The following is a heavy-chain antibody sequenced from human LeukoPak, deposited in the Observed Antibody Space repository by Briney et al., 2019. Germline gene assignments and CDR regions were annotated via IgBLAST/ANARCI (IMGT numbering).Heavy chain of an antibody. V-gene: IGHV3-11*01. CDR3: ARVHRQWLVEGGYYFDY. D-gene: IGHD6-19*01. CDR1: GFTFSDYY. Sequence: GGSLRLSCAASGFTFSDYYMSWLRQAPGKGLEWVSYISSSGSTMYYADSVKGRFTISRDNAKNSLYLQMNSLRAEDTAVYYCARVHRQWLVEGGYYFDYWGQGTLVTVSS. J-gene: IGHJ4*02. CDR2: ISSSGSTM.